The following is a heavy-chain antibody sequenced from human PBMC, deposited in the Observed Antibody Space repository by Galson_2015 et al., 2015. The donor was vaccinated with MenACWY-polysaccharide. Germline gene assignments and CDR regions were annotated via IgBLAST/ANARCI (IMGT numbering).Heavy chain of an antibody. CDR2: MNPNSGNT. J-gene: IGHJ3*02. Sequence: SVKVPCKASGYTFTSYDINWVRQATGQGLEWMGWMNPNSGNTGYAQKFQGRVTMTRNTSISTAYMELSSLRSEDTAVYYCARGDSSGYYILNDAFDIWGQGTMVTVSS. D-gene: IGHD3-22*01. CDR1: GYTFTSYD. CDR3: ARGDSSGYYILNDAFDI. V-gene: IGHV1-8*01.